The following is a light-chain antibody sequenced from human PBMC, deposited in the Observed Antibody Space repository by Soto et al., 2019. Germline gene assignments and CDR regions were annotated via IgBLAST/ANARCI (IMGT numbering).Light chain of an antibody. CDR1: EGIKND. CDR3: QQYNNWPPALT. Sequence: DIQLTQSPSTLAASVGDRVTITCRASEGIKNDLGWYQQRPGKAPQRLIYAASNLHNGVPSRFSGSGSGTEFTLTISSLQPEDFAVYYCQQYNNWPPALTFGGGTKVDIK. CDR2: AAS. V-gene: IGKV1-17*01. J-gene: IGKJ4*01.